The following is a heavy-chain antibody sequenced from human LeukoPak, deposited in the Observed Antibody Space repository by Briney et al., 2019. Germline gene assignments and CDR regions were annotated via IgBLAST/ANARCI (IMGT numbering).Heavy chain of an antibody. V-gene: IGHV4-59*01. CDR2: IYYSGST. CDR1: GGSISSYY. Sequence: SETLSLTCTVSGGSISSYYWSWIRQPPGKGLEWIGYIYYSGSTNCNPSLKSRVTISVDTSRNQFSLKLSSVTAADTAVYYCARAGVRKYYFDYWGQGTLVTVSS. D-gene: IGHD1-1*01. CDR3: ARAGVRKYYFDY. J-gene: IGHJ4*02.